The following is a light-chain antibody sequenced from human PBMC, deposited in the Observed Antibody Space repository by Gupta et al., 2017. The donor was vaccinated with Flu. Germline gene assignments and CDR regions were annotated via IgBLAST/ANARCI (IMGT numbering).Light chain of an antibody. J-gene: IGLJ2*01. CDR3: GTWDSSLSAVV. Sequence: KVTISCSGSNSNIGNNYVSWYQQRPGTAPKLLIYENNKRPSGIPDRFSGSKSGTSATLGITGLQTGDEADYYCGTWDSSLSAVVFGGGTKLTVL. CDR1: NSNIGNNY. V-gene: IGLV1-51*02. CDR2: ENN.